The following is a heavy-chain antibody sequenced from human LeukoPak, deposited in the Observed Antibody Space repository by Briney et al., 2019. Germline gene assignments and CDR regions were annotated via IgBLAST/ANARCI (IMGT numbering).Heavy chain of an antibody. J-gene: IGHJ4*02. Sequence: PGRSLRLSCAASGFTFSRYAMHWVRQAPGKGLDWVAVISYDGSHKDYADSVKGRFTISKDNSKNTLYLQMNSLRAEDTAVYYCANNLPLVHFHYWGQGTLVTVSS. D-gene: IGHD1-14*01. CDR3: ANNLPLVHFHY. V-gene: IGHV3-30*04. CDR1: GFTFSRYA. CDR2: ISYDGSHK.